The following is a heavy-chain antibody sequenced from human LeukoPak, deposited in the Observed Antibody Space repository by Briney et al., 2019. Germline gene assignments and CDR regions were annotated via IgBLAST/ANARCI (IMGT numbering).Heavy chain of an antibody. CDR2: IKQDGSEQ. D-gene: IGHD6-25*01. CDR3: AKFTPRGTSDAFDI. V-gene: IGHV3-7*01. J-gene: IGHJ3*02. CDR1: GFTFSSYW. Sequence: GGSLRVSCEASGFTFSSYWMSWVRQAPGKGLEWVANIKQDGSEQYYVDSVKGRFTVSRDNAKNSLYLQMNSLRAEDTAVYYCAKFTPRGTSDAFDIWGQGTMVTVSS.